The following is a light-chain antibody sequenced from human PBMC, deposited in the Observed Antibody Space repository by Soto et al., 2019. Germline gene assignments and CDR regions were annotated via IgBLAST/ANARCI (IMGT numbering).Light chain of an antibody. Sequence: EIVLTQSPATLSLSPGERATLSCRASQSISSYLAWYQQKPGQAPRLLFYDASIRAAGIPARFSGSGSGTDFTLTISSLEPEDLAVYYCQQYNNWPPYTFGQGTKLEIK. CDR3: QQYNNWPPYT. V-gene: IGKV3-11*01. J-gene: IGKJ2*01. CDR1: QSISSY. CDR2: DAS.